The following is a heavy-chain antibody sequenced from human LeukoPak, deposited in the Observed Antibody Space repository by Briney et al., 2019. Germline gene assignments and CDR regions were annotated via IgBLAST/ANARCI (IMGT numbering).Heavy chain of an antibody. Sequence: GASVKVSCKASGYTFTSYDINWVRQATGQGLEWMGWMNPNSGNTGYAQKFQGRVTMTRNTSISTAYMELSSLRSEDTAVYYCARGSGVYSSGWYDWFDLWGQGTLVTVSS. CDR1: GYTFTSYD. D-gene: IGHD6-19*01. J-gene: IGHJ5*02. CDR2: MNPNSGNT. V-gene: IGHV1-8*01. CDR3: ARGSGVYSSGWYDWFDL.